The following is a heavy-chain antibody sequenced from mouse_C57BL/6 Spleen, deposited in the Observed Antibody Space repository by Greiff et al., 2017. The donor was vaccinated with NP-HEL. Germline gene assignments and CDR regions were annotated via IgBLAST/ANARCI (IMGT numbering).Heavy chain of an antibody. J-gene: IGHJ1*03. Sequence: EVQLQQSGPGLVKPSQSLSLTCSVTGYSITSGYYWNWIRQFPGNKLEWMGYISYDGSNNYNPSLKNRISITRDTSKNQFFLKLNSVTTEDTATYYCARDHDYHLSWYFDVWGTGTTVTVSS. CDR3: ARDHDYHLSWYFDV. D-gene: IGHD2-4*01. CDR1: GYSITSGYY. V-gene: IGHV3-6*01. CDR2: ISYDGSN.